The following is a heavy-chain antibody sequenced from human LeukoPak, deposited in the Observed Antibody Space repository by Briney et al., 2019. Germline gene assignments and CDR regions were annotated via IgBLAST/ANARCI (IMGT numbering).Heavy chain of an antibody. CDR1: GGSISSGGYY. Sequence: SETLSLTCTVSGGSISSGGYYWSWIRQHPGKGLEWIGYIYYSGSTYYNPSLKSRVTISVDTSKNQFSLKLSSVTAADTAVYYCARSLVVPAAMSGYFDYWGQGTLVTVSS. J-gene: IGHJ4*02. CDR3: ARSLVVPAAMSGYFDY. CDR2: IYYSGST. D-gene: IGHD2-2*01. V-gene: IGHV4-31*03.